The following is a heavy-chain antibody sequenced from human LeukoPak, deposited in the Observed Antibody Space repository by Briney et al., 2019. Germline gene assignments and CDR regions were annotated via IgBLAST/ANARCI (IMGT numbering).Heavy chain of an antibody. Sequence: KTSETLFLTCTVSGGSISTTPHFWAWIRQSPGIGLEWIGSVYHTGTTYYNLSLKTRLTISVDTSKSQFSLKLSSVTAADTAVYYCARGPFYGDYVLGYWGQGTLVTVSS. J-gene: IGHJ4*02. CDR1: GGSISTTPHF. V-gene: IGHV4-39*07. CDR3: ARGPFYGDYVLGY. D-gene: IGHD4-17*01. CDR2: VYHTGTT.